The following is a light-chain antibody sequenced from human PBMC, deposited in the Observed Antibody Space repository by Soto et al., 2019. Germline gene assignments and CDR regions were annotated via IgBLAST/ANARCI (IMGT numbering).Light chain of an antibody. CDR2: DVS. V-gene: IGKV1-13*02. CDR3: QQFLSYPIT. CDR1: QAIRGA. Sequence: AIQVTQSPSSLSASVGDRVTITCRASQAIRGALAWYQQKPGKPPKLLIYDVSSLQSGVPSRFSGSGSGTEFTLTISCLQPEDFGTYYCQQFLSYPITFGHGTRLEIK. J-gene: IGKJ5*01.